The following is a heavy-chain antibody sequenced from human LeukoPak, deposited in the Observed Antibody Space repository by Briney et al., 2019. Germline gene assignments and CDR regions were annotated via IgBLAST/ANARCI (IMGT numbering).Heavy chain of an antibody. CDR2: IITIFGTA. V-gene: IGHV1-69*05. J-gene: IGHJ4*02. D-gene: IGHD1-26*01. CDR3: ARALSGSYSIFDY. Sequence: SVKVSCKASGGTFSSYAISWVRQAPGQGLEWMGGIITIFGTANYAQKFQGRVTITTDESTSTAYMELSSLRSEDTAVYYCARALSGSYSIFDYWGQGTLVTVSS. CDR1: GGTFSSYA.